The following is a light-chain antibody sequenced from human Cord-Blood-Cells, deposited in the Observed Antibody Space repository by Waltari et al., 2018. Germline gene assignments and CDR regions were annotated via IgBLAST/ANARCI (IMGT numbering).Light chain of an antibody. CDR3: QQYNNWPPLT. V-gene: IGKV3-15*01. CDR2: GAS. CDR1: QSVSSN. J-gene: IGKJ4*01. Sequence: IVMTQSPATLSVSPGERATLPCRASQSVSSNLAWYQQKPGQAPRLLIYGASTTATGIPARFSGSGSGTEFTLTISSLQSEDFAVYYCQQYNNWPPLTFGGGTKVEIK.